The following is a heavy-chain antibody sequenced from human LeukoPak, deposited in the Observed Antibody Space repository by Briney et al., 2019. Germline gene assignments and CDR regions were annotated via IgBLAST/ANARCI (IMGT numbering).Heavy chain of an antibody. D-gene: IGHD3-10*01. Sequence: ASVKVSCKASGYTFTIYGISWVRQAPGQGLEWMGWISAYNGNTNFAQNLQDRVSMTTDTSTSTAYMELRSLRSDDTAVYYCARDRGSGSGSYYITAFDYWGQGTLVTVSS. J-gene: IGHJ4*02. V-gene: IGHV1-18*01. CDR1: GYTFTIYG. CDR3: ARDRGSGSGSYYITAFDY. CDR2: ISAYNGNT.